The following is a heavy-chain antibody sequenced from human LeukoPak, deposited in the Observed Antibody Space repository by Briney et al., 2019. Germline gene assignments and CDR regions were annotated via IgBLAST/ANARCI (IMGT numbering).Heavy chain of an antibody. D-gene: IGHD3-9*01. CDR1: GGTFSSYA. V-gene: IGHV1-69*13. J-gene: IGHJ5*02. CDR2: IIPIFGTA. Sequence: SVKVSCKASGGTFSSYAISWVRQAPGQGLEWMGGIIPIFGTANYAQKFQGRVTITADESTSTAYMELSSLRSEDTAVYYCARYYYDILTGPILQYNWFDPWGQGTLVTVSS. CDR3: ARYYYDILTGPILQYNWFDP.